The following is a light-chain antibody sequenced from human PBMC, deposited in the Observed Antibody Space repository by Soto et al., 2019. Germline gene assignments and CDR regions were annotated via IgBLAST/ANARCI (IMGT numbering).Light chain of an antibody. CDR3: SSFVGSPVV. J-gene: IGLJ2*01. CDR1: SSDVGSDNL. Sequence: QSALTQPASVSGSPGQSITISCTGTSSDVGSDNLVSWYQQHPGKAPKLMIYEGSKRPSGVPDRFSGSKSGNTASLTVSGLQAEDEADYYCSSFVGSPVVFGGGTKLTVL. CDR2: EGS. V-gene: IGLV2-14*02.